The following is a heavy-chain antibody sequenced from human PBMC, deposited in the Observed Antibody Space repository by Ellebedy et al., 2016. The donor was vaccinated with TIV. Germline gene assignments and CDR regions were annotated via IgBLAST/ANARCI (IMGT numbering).Heavy chain of an antibody. V-gene: IGHV4-39*07. CDR1: GGSISSSSYY. CDR2: IYYSGST. CDR3: AREDRRGSGKGWFDP. Sequence: SETLSLTCTVSGGSISSSSYYWGWIRQPPGTGLEWIGSIYYSGSTYYNPSLKSRVTISVDTSKNQFSLKLSSVTAADTAVYYCAREDRRGSGKGWFDPWGQGTLVTVSS. D-gene: IGHD1-26*01. J-gene: IGHJ5*02.